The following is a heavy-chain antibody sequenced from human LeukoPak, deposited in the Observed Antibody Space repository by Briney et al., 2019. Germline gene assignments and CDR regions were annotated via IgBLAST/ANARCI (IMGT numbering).Heavy chain of an antibody. CDR1: VYTFTGYY. CDR2: INPNSGDT. Sequence: GASVKVSCKASVYTFTGYYMHWLRQAPGQGLGWMGWINPNSGDTNYAQKFQGRVSMTRDTSISTAYMDLSGLRSDDTALYYCARGLGWDSGTYLGAWGQGTLVTVSS. CDR3: ARGLGWDSGTYLGA. J-gene: IGHJ5*02. D-gene: IGHD1-26*01. V-gene: IGHV1-2*02.